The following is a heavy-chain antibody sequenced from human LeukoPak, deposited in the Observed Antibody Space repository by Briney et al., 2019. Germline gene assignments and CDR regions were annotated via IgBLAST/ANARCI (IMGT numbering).Heavy chain of an antibody. D-gene: IGHD3-22*01. CDR2: IYYSGST. CDR3: GRLPDSRTEAVDI. J-gene: IGHJ3*02. CDR1: GGSISSYY. Sequence: PSETLCLTCTVSGGSISSYYWRWIRQPPGKGLEWIGYIYYSGSTNYNPSLMSRVIISVDTSKNKFSLMLSNVTAADTAVYYCGRLPDSRTEAVDIWGQGTVVTVSS. V-gene: IGHV4-59*08.